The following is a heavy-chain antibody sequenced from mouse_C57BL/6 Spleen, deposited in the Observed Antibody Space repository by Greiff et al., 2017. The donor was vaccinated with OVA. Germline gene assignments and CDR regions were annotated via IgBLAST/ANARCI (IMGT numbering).Heavy chain of an antibody. J-gene: IGHJ2*01. CDR3: ARYGY. Sequence: VQLQQSGPELVKPGASVKISCKASGYTFTDYYMNWVKQSHGKSLEWIGDINPNNGGTSYNQKFKGKATLTVDKSSSTAYMELRSLTSEDSAGYYCARYGYWGQGTTLTVSS. V-gene: IGHV1-26*01. CDR2: INPNNGGT. CDR1: GYTFTDYY. D-gene: IGHD1-1*01.